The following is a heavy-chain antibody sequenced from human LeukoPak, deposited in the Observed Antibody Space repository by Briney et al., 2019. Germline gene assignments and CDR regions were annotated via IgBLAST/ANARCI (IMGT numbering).Heavy chain of an antibody. CDR3: ARQTTILTTLNY. Sequence: GEPLKISCKGSGYSFTSYWIGRERQMPGKGLEWMGIIYPGDSDTRYSPSFQGQVTISADKSISTAYLQWSSLKASDTAMYYCARQTTILTTLNYWGQGTLVTVSS. V-gene: IGHV5-51*01. CDR1: GYSFTSYW. D-gene: IGHD4-11*01. J-gene: IGHJ4*02. CDR2: IYPGDSDT.